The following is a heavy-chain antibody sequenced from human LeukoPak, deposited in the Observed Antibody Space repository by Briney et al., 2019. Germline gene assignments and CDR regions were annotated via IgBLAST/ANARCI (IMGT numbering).Heavy chain of an antibody. J-gene: IGHJ4*02. V-gene: IGHV1-18*01. D-gene: IGHD2-15*01. CDR3: ARDQKDIVVVVAATSPLDY. CDR1: GYTFTSYG. Sequence: ASVKVSCKASGYTFTSYGISWVRQAPGQGLEWMGWISAYNGNTNYAQKLQGRVTVTTDTSTSTAYMELRSLRSDDTAVYYCARDQKDIVVVVAATSPLDYWGQGTLVTVSS. CDR2: ISAYNGNT.